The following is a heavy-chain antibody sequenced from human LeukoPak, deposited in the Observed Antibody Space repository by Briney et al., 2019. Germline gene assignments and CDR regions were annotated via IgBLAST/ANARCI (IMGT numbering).Heavy chain of an antibody. V-gene: IGHV3-11*01. CDR2: ISRSGSII. D-gene: IGHD6-25*01. J-gene: IGHJ4*02. CDR3: ARVSGYYFDY. Sequence: GGSLRLSCAASGFIFSDYYMSWIRQAPGKGLEWVSYISRSGSIIYYADAVKGRFTISRDHAKNSPYLQMNSLRAEDTAVYYCARVSGYYFDYWGQGTMVTVSS. CDR1: GFIFSDYY.